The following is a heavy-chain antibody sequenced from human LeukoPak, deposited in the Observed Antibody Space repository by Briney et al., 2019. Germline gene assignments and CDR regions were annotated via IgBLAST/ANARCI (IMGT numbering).Heavy chain of an antibody. J-gene: IGHJ4*02. CDR2: IYYSGST. CDR1: GDSINSGGYF. Sequence: SETLSFTCTVSGDSINSGGYFWSWIRQHPGKGLEWIGYIYYSGSTYYNPSLKSRVTISVDTSKNQFSLKLSSVTAADTAVYYCTRDGPRSSGYPDNWGQGTLVTVSS. V-gene: IGHV4-31*03. CDR3: TRDGPRSSGYPDN. D-gene: IGHD3-22*01.